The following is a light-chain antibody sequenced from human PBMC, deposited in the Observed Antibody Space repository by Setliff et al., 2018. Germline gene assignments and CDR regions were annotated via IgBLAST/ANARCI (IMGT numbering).Light chain of an antibody. CDR2: AVT. CDR3: CSYTASSTSEV. CDR1: SSDVGNYNL. V-gene: IGLV2-23*02. Sequence: QSALTQPASVSGSPGQSITISCTGTSSDVGNYNLVSWYQQHPGKAPKLMIYAVTKRPSGVSHRFSGSKSGNTASLTISGLEAEDEADYYCCSYTASSTSEVFGTGTKGTVL. J-gene: IGLJ1*01.